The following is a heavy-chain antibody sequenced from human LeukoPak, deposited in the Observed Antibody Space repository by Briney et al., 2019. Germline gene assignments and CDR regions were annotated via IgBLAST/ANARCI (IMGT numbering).Heavy chain of an antibody. CDR2: INPNSGGT. D-gene: IGHD4-17*01. J-gene: IGHJ4*02. CDR3: ARVRSHGLYGDIDY. CDR1: GYTFTGYY. V-gene: IGHV1-2*02. Sequence: ASVKVSCKASGYTFTGYYMHWVRQAPEQGLEWMGWINPNSGGTNYAQKFQGRVTMTRDTSISTAYMELSRLRSDDTAVYYCARVRSHGLYGDIDYWGQGTLVTVSS.